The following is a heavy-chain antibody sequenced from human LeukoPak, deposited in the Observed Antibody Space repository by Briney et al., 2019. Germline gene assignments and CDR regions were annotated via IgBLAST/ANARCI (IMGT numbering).Heavy chain of an antibody. CDR1: GFTFSSYS. V-gene: IGHV3-21*01. CDR2: ISSSTSYI. J-gene: IGHJ4*02. Sequence: GGSLRLSCAASGFTFSSYSMNWIRQAPGKGLEWVSSISSSTSYIYYADSVKGRFTISKDNAKNSLYLQMNSLRAEDTAVYYCARAGGSTVSHSDYWGQGTLVTISS. D-gene: IGHD4-17*01. CDR3: ARAGGSTVSHSDY.